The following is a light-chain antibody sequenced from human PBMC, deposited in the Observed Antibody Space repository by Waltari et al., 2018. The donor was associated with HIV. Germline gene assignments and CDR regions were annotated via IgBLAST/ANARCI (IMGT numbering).Light chain of an antibody. J-gene: IGLJ3*02. CDR1: RSDVGSYNL. V-gene: IGLV2-23*02. Sequence: QSALTQPASVYGSPGQSITISCTGTRSDVGSYNLVSWYQQHPGKAPKLMIYEVRKRPSVVSIRFSGSKSCNTASLTISGLQSEDDADYYCCSYAGSSTLGVFGGGTKLTVL. CDR2: EVR. CDR3: CSYAGSSTLGV.